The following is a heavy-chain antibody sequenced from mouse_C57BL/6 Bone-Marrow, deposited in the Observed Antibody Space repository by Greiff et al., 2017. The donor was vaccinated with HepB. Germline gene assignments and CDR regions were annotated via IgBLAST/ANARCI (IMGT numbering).Heavy chain of an antibody. CDR1: GYTFTSYG. CDR3: ASPRESSYDSDYCD. CDR2: IYPRSGNT. J-gene: IGHJ2*01. V-gene: IGHV1-81*01. D-gene: IGHD2-5*01. Sequence: QVQLQQSGAELARPGASVKLSCKASGYTFTSYGISWVKQRTGQGLEWIGEIYPRSGNTNYNEKFKSKATLTADKSSSTAYMELRSLTSEDSAVYFCASPRESSYDSDYCDRGQSTTLTSSS.